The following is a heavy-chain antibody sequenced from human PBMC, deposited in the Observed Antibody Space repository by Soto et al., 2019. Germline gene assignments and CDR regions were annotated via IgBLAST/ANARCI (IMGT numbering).Heavy chain of an antibody. J-gene: IGHJ4*02. Sequence: PSETLSLTCAVSGVTIRTYYWSWIRQPPGKGLEWIGYNYHSGTTNYNPSLKSRVTISVDTSKNQFSLRLTSVTAADTAIYYCVREAYICYGHATDHWGQATLVNVSS. D-gene: IGHD2-15*01. CDR2: NYHSGTT. V-gene: IGHV4-59*01. CDR1: GVTIRTYY. CDR3: VREAYICYGHATDH.